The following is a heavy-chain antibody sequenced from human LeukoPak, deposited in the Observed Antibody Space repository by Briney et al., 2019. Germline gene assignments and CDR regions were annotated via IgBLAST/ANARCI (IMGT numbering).Heavy chain of an antibody. V-gene: IGHV3-7*03. CDR3: VRESGYSFDY. CDR2: IKQDGSEK. CDR1: GFTLSSYW. D-gene: IGHD3-3*01. Sequence: PGGSLRLSCAASGFTLSSYWMNWVRQAPGKGLEWVANIKQDGSEKYYVDSVKGRFTISRDNAKNSLYLQMNSLRAEDTAVYYCVRESGYSFDYWGQGSLVTVSS. J-gene: IGHJ4*02.